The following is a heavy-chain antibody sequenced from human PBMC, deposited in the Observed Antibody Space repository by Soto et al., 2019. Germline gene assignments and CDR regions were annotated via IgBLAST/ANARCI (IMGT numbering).Heavy chain of an antibody. J-gene: IGHJ5*02. V-gene: IGHV4-34*01. CDR3: ARGPPKFQQWLVDWFDP. D-gene: IGHD6-19*01. CDR1: GGSFSGYY. Sequence: QVQLQQWGAGLLKPSETLSLTCAVYGGSFSGYYWSWIRQPPGKGLEWIGEVNHSGSTNYNPSLKSRVTISVDTSKNQFSLKLSSVTAADTAVSYCARGPPKFQQWLVDWFDPWGQGTLVTVSS. CDR2: VNHSGST.